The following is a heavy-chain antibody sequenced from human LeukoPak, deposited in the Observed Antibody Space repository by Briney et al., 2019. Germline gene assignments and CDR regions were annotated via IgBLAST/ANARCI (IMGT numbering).Heavy chain of an antibody. D-gene: IGHD3-22*01. CDR3: ARYYYDTSDYYALYSYYYYIDV. V-gene: IGHV3-21*01. CDR1: GCTFSSYR. J-gene: IGHJ6*03. CDR2: ISSNSM. Sequence: GGSLTLSCAASGCTFSSYRMNWVRQAPGKGLEWVSSISSNSMYYVDSVKGRFTISRDNTKNSLYLQMNSLRAEDTAVYYCARYYYDTSDYYALYSYYYYIDVWGKGTTVTVSS.